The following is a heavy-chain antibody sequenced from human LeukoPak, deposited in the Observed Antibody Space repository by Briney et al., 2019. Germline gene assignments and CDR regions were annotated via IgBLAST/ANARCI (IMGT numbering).Heavy chain of an antibody. CDR1: GFTFSSYG. Sequence: GGSPRLSCAASGFTFSSYGMHWVRQAPGKGLEWVAVISYDGSNKYYADSVKGRFTISRDNSKNTLYLQMNSLRAEDTAVYYCAKVALAAESDYWGQGTLVTVSS. V-gene: IGHV3-30*18. CDR2: ISYDGSNK. J-gene: IGHJ4*02. D-gene: IGHD6-13*01. CDR3: AKVALAAESDY.